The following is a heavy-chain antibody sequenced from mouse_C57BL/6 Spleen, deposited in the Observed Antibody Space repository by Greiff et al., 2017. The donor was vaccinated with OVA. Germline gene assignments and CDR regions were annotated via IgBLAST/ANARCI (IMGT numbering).Heavy chain of an antibody. CDR2: IWGGGST. Sequence: VQLQQSGPGLVAPSQSLSITCTVSGFSFTSYGVDWVRQPPGKGLEWLGVIWGGGSTNYNSALMSRLSISKDNSKSQVFLKLNSLQTDDTAMYYCGKHAYYSNDEGGAMDDWGQGTSVTVSS. D-gene: IGHD2-5*01. CDR1: GFSFTSYG. CDR3: GKHAYYSNDEGGAMDD. J-gene: IGHJ4*01. V-gene: IGHV2-9*01.